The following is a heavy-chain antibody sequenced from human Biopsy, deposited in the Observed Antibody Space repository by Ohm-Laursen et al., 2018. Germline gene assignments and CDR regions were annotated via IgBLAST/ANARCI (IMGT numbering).Heavy chain of an antibody. Sequence: SDTLSLTCSVSGGSIISYYWTWIRQPPGKGLEWIGHVYNGGITNYNPSLQSRVTISVDTSKNHFSLRLRSVTPADTAIYYCARDRGYYSDRTVPGYFDLWGRGTLVTASS. D-gene: IGHD3-22*01. CDR2: VYNGGIT. V-gene: IGHV4-59*01. CDR3: ARDRGYYSDRTVPGYFDL. J-gene: IGHJ2*01. CDR1: GGSIISYY.